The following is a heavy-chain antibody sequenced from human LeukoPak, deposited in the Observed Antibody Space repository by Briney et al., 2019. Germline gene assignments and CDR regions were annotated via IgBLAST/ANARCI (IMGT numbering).Heavy chain of an antibody. CDR3: ARDLYEPFDY. J-gene: IGHJ4*02. Sequence: GGSLRLSCAASGFTVSSNYMSWVRQAPGKGLEWVSVIYSGGSTYYADSVKGRFTISRDNSKNTLYPQMNSLRAEDTAVYYCARDLYEPFDYWGQGTLVTVSS. CDR1: GFTVSSNY. CDR2: IYSGGST. V-gene: IGHV3-53*01. D-gene: IGHD5/OR15-5a*01.